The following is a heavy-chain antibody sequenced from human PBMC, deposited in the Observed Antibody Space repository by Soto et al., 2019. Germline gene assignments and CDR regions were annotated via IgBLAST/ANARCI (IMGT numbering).Heavy chain of an antibody. CDR3: ARKRGYGYDILTGYYRAYYFDY. Sequence: GGSLRLSCVASGFIFSNFWMHWVRQAPGKGLVWVSRINSDGSSTSYADSVKGRFTISRGNAKNTLYLQMNSLRAEDTAVYYCARKRGYGYDILTGYYRAYYFDYWGQGTLVTVPQ. V-gene: IGHV3-74*01. D-gene: IGHD3-9*01. CDR1: GFIFSNFW. CDR2: INSDGSST. J-gene: IGHJ4*02.